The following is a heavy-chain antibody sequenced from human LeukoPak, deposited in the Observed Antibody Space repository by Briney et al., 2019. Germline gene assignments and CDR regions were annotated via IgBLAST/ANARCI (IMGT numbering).Heavy chain of an antibody. J-gene: IGHJ4*02. CDR1: GFTFSSYE. V-gene: IGHV3-48*03. Sequence: GGSLRLSCAASGFTFSSYEMNWVRQAPGKGLEWVSYISSSGSTIYYADSVKGRFTISRDNSKNTLYLQMNSLRAEDTAVYYCAKGDGITMIVVVIHWGQGTLVTVSS. CDR3: AKGDGITMIVVVIH. D-gene: IGHD3-22*01. CDR2: ISSSGSTI.